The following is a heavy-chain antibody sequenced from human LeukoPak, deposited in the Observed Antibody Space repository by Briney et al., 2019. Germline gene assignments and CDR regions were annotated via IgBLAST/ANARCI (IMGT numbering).Heavy chain of an antibody. CDR2: ISSISHYI. CDR3: ASEGPHYYDSSGYYYLRFAY. J-gene: IGHJ4*02. Sequence: GGSLRLSCAASGFTFGRYSMNWVRQAPGKGLEWVSTISSISHYIYYADSVKGRFTISRDNAKNSMYLQMNSLRAEDTGVYYCASEGPHYYDSSGYYYLRFAYWGQGTLVTVSS. CDR1: GFTFGRYS. D-gene: IGHD3-22*01. V-gene: IGHV3-21*01.